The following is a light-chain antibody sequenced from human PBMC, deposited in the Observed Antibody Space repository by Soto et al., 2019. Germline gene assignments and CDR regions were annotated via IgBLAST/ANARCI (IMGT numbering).Light chain of an antibody. CDR2: KAS. V-gene: IGKV1-5*03. CDR3: QHYKSYPWT. Sequence: DIQMTQSASTLSGSLGDRVTITWGASQTISSWLAWYQQKPGKAPKLLRYKASALKSGVPSRFSGSASGTEFNLTIGSLQTDDFATYYCQHYKSYPWTFGEGTKVDI. J-gene: IGKJ1*01. CDR1: QTISSW.